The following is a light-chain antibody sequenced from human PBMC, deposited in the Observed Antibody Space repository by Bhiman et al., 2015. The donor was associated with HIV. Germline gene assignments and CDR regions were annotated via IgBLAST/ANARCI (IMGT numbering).Light chain of an antibody. CDR1: NSDIGDYNS. Sequence: QSALTQPASVSASPGQSITISCTGANSDIGDYNSVSWYQQHPGKAPKLMLYDVSQRPSGISNRFSGSKSGNTASLTISGLQAEDEADYYCSSYSITSPLWVFGSRDQGHR. CDR2: DVS. V-gene: IGLV2-14*03. CDR3: SSYSITSPLWV. J-gene: IGLJ1*01.